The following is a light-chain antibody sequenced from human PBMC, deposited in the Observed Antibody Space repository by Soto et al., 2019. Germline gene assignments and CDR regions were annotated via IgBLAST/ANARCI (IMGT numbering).Light chain of an antibody. CDR3: SSCTSSSTLGV. V-gene: IGLV2-14*03. Sequence: QSALTQPASVSGSPGQPLTISCTGTSSDVGGYNYVSWYQHHPGKAPKLMIYDVSNRPSGVSNRFSGSNSGNTASLTISGFLAEDEADYYCSSCTSSSTLGVFGTGTKVTVL. J-gene: IGLJ1*01. CDR1: SSDVGGYNY. CDR2: DVS.